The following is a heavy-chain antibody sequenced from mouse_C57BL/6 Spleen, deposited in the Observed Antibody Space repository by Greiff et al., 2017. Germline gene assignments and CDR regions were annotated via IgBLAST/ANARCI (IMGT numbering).Heavy chain of an antibody. D-gene: IGHD1-1*01. Sequence: EVQLVESGEGLVKPGGSLKLSCAASGFTFSSYAMSWVRQTPEKRLEWVAYISSGGDYIYYADTVKGRFTISRDNARNTLYLQMSSLKSEDTAMXYCTREIDYYGSSYDYYAMDYWGQGTSVTVSS. V-gene: IGHV5-9-1*02. CDR1: GFTFSSYA. J-gene: IGHJ4*01. CDR2: ISSGGDYI. CDR3: TREIDYYGSSYDYYAMDY.